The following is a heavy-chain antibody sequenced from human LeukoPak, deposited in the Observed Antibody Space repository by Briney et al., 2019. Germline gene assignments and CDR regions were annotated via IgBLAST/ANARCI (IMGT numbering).Heavy chain of an antibody. J-gene: IGHJ4*02. V-gene: IGHV4-39*01. CDR1: GGSISSSSYY. CDR2: IYYSGST. Sequence: PSETLSLTCTVSGGSISSSSYYWGWIRQPPGKGLEWIGSIYYSGSTYYNPSLKSRVTISVDTYKNQYSLKLSSVTAADTAVYYCARLAGFYSKTTDYWGQGTLVTVSS. D-gene: IGHD1-14*01. CDR3: ARLAGFYSKTTDY.